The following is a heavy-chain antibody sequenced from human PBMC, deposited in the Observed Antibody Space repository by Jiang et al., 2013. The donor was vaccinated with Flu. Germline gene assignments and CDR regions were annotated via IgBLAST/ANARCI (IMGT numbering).Heavy chain of an antibody. CDR1: GYTFTSYV. D-gene: IGHD3-9*01. V-gene: IGHV1-3*01. J-gene: IGHJ3*02. CDR2: INAGNGNT. Sequence: GAEVKKPGASVKVSCKASGYTFTSYVMHWVRQAPGQRLEWMGWINAGNGNTKYSQKFQGRVTITRDTSASTAYMELSSLRSEDTAVYYCARARSNSYYDILTGYPSPVGAFDIWGQGTMVTVSS. CDR3: ARARSNSYYDILTGYPSPVGAFDI.